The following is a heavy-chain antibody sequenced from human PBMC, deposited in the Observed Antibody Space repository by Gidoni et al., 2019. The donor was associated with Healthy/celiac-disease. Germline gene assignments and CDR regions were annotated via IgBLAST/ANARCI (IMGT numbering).Heavy chain of an antibody. J-gene: IGHJ6*02. CDR1: GGSFSGYY. D-gene: IGHD6-13*01. Sequence: QVQLQQWGAGLLKPSETLSLTCAVYGGSFSGYYWSWIRQPPGKGLEWIGEINHSGSTNYNPSLKRRVTISVDTSKNQFSLKLSSVTAADTAVYYCARGRKQQLARAYYYYGMDVWGQGTTVTVSS. V-gene: IGHV4-34*01. CDR2: INHSGST. CDR3: ARGRKQQLARAYYYYGMDV.